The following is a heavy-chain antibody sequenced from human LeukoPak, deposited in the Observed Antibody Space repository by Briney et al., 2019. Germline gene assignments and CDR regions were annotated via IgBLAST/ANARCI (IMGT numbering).Heavy chain of an antibody. D-gene: IGHD6-19*01. CDR1: GDTFSSYA. CDR3: ARGNSSGWEDFDY. V-gene: IGHV1-69*13. CDR2: IIPIFGTT. J-gene: IGHJ4*02. Sequence: SVKVSCKASGDTFSSYAISWVRQAPGQGLEWMGGIIPIFGTTNHTQKFQGRVTITADEFTSTAYMELSSLGSEDTAVYYCARGNSSGWEDFDYWGQGTLVTVSS.